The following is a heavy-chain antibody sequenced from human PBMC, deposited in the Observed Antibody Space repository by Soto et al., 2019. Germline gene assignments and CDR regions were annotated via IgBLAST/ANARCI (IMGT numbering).Heavy chain of an antibody. CDR1: GFTFSSYS. V-gene: IGHV3-7*05. Sequence: GGSLRLSCAASGFTFSSYSMNWVRQAPGKGLEWAANIKQDGSEKYYVDSVKGRFTISRDNAKNSLYLQMNSLRAEDTAVYYCARPLYYYDSSGYSVYDYWGQGTLVTVSS. D-gene: IGHD3-22*01. CDR3: ARPLYYYDSSGYSVYDY. J-gene: IGHJ4*02. CDR2: IKQDGSEK.